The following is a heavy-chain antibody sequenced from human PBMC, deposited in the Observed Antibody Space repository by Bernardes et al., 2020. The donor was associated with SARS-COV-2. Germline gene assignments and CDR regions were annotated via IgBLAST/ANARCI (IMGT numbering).Heavy chain of an antibody. D-gene: IGHD1-1*01. J-gene: IGHJ6*02. CDR3: ATSIGHTNWNPPLAYYYYYGMDV. V-gene: IGHV1-2*02. Sequence: ASVKVSCKASGYTFTGYYMHWVRQAPGQGLEWMGWINPNSGGTNYAQKFQGRVTMTRDTSISTAYMELSRLRSDDTAVYYCATSIGHTNWNPPLAYYYYYGMDVWGQGTTVTVSS. CDR1: GYTFTGYY. CDR2: INPNSGGT.